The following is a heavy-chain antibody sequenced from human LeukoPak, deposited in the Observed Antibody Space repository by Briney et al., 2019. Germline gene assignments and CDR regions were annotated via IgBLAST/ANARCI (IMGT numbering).Heavy chain of an antibody. V-gene: IGHV1-69*06. J-gene: IGHJ6*03. CDR3: ARGYYDSSGYYYYMDV. Sequence: ASVKVSCKASGGTVSSYAISWVRQAPGQGLEWRGGIIPIFGTANYAQKFQGRVTITADKSTSTAYMELSSLRSEDTAVYYCARGYYDSSGYYYYMDVWGKGTTVTVSS. CDR1: GGTVSSYA. CDR2: IIPIFGTA. D-gene: IGHD3-22*01.